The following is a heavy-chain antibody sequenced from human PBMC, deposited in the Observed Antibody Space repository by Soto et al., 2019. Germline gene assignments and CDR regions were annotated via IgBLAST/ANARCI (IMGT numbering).Heavy chain of an antibody. D-gene: IGHD2-2*01. CDR1: GFTFSSYG. CDR3: ARDSKRVIPAPPRGFWYYYMDV. V-gene: IGHV3-33*01. CDR2: IWYDGSNK. J-gene: IGHJ6*03. Sequence: QVQLVESGGGVVQPGRSLRLSCAASGFTFSSYGMHWVRQAPGKGLERVAVIWYDGSNKYYEDSVKGRFTISRDNSKNTLYLQMNSLRAEDTAVYYCARDSKRVIPAPPRGFWYYYMDVWGKGTTVTVSS.